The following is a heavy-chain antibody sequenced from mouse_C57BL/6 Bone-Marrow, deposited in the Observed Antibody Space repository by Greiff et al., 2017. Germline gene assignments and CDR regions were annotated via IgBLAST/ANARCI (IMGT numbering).Heavy chain of an antibody. J-gene: IGHJ3*01. V-gene: IGHV1-53*01. CDR3: ARPLIYDGSFAY. CDR2: INPSNGGT. Sequence: QVQLKQSGTELVKPGASVKLSCKASGYTFTSYWMHWVKQRPGQGLEWIGNINPSNGGTNYNEKFKNKATLTVDTSSSTAYMQLSSLTSEDSAVYYCARPLIYDGSFAYWGQGTLVTVSA. CDR1: GYTFTSYW. D-gene: IGHD2-3*01.